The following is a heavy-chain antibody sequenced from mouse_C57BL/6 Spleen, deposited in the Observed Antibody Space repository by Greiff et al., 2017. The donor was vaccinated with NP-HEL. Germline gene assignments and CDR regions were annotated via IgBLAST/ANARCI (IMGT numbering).Heavy chain of an antibody. CDR3: ARGTGSYYFDY. Sequence: QVQLQQPGAELVKPGASVKLSCKASGYTFTSYWMHWVKQRPGQGLEWIGMIHPNSGSTNYNEKFKSKATLTVDKASSTAYMQLSSLTSEDSAVYYCARGTGSYYFDYWGQGTTLTVSS. J-gene: IGHJ2*01. CDR1: GYTFTSYW. V-gene: IGHV1-64*01. CDR2: IHPNSGST. D-gene: IGHD2-2*01.